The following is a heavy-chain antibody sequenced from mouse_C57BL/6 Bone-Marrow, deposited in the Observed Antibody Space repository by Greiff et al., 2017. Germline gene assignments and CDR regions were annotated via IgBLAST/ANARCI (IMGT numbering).Heavy chain of an antibody. CDR1: GFTFSSYA. Sequence: DVQLVESGGGLVKPGGSLKLSCAASGFTFSSYAMSWVRQTPEKRLEWVATISDGGSYTYYPDNVKGRFTSSRDNAKNNLYLQMSHLKYEDTAMDYCRREDDSDEAWFAYWGQGTLVTVSA. V-gene: IGHV5-4*01. CDR3: RREDDSDEAWFAY. CDR2: ISDGGSYT. J-gene: IGHJ3*01. D-gene: IGHD2-4*01.